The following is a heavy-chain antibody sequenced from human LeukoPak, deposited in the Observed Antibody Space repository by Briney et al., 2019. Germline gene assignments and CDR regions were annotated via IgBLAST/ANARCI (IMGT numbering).Heavy chain of an antibody. J-gene: IGHJ4*01. CDR2: MYYSETI. D-gene: IGHD2-21*01. Sequence: SETLSLTCTVSGGSVNSGSHYWSWIRQPPGKGLEWIGYMYYSETINYNPSLKSRVTISVDTSKNQFSLKMTSVTAADTAMYYCARDNIAIAGTSVDWGHGTLVTVSS. CDR3: ARDNIAIAGTSVD. V-gene: IGHV4-61*01. CDR1: GGSVNSGSHY.